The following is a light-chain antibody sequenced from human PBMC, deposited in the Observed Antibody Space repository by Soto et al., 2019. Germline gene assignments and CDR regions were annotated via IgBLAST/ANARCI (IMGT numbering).Light chain of an antibody. CDR2: GAS. Sequence: PGEGATLSCRASQSVSSYLAWYQQKAGQAPRLLIYGASSRATGIPDRFSGSGSGTDFTLTISRLEPEDFAVYYCQQYGSSPRTFGQGTKVDIK. CDR3: QQYGSSPRT. V-gene: IGKV3-20*01. J-gene: IGKJ1*01. CDR1: QSVSSY.